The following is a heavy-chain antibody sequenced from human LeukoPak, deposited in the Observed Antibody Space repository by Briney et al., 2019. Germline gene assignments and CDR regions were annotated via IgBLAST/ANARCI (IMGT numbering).Heavy chain of an antibody. J-gene: IGHJ4*02. Sequence: GGSLRLSCAASGFTFSSYAMSWVRQAPGKGLEWVSAISGSGGSTYYADSVKGRFTISRDNSKNTLYLQTNSLRAEDTAVYYCAKIAGGVPYDFWSGYHDYWGQGTLVTVSS. CDR1: GFTFSSYA. CDR3: AKIAGGVPYDFWSGYHDY. D-gene: IGHD3-3*01. CDR2: ISGSGGST. V-gene: IGHV3-23*01.